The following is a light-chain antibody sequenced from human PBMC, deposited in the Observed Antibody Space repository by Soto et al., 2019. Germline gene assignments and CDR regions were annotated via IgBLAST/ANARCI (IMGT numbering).Light chain of an antibody. Sequence: DIQGTQSPSTLSASVVDRVTITCRASQIISSWLAWYQQKPGKAPKLLIYDASSLQSGVASRFSGSGSATEFTLTIRRRQPGEFATYNWKEYNAPSAVGQGTKVDIK. J-gene: IGKJ1*01. CDR1: QIISSW. CDR3: KEYNAPSA. CDR2: DAS. V-gene: IGKV1-5*01.